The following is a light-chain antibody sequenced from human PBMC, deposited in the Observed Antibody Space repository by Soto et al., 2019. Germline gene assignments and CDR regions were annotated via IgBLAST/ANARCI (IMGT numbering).Light chain of an antibody. Sequence: QPVLTQSPSASASLGASVKLTCTLSSGHSSYAIAWHQQQPEKGPRYLMKLNGDGSHSKGDGIPDRFSGSSSGAERYLTISSLQSEDEADYCCQTWGAGSPFGGGTKLTVL. CDR2: LNGDGSH. CDR3: QTWGAGSP. V-gene: IGLV4-69*01. CDR1: SGHSSYA. J-gene: IGLJ2*01.